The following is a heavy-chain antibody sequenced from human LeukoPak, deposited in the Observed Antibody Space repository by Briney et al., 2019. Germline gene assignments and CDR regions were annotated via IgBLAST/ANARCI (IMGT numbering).Heavy chain of an antibody. CDR2: IYTSGST. Sequence: SETLSPTCTVSGGSISSYYWSWIRQPAGKGLEWIGRIYTSGSTNYNPSLKSRVTMSVDTSKNQFSLKLSSVTAADTAVYYCARVPRGYSSSWYDYWGQGTLVTVSS. J-gene: IGHJ4*02. CDR1: GGSISSYY. D-gene: IGHD6-13*01. V-gene: IGHV4-4*07. CDR3: ARVPRGYSSSWYDY.